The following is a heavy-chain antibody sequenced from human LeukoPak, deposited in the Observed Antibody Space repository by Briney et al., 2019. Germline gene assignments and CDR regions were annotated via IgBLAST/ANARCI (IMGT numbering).Heavy chain of an antibody. J-gene: IGHJ5*01. CDR1: GGSISDYY. CDR3: ARNFGDHPDS. V-gene: IGHV4-4*07. Sequence: SETLSLTCSVSGGSISDYYWTWIRQPAGTGLEWIGRIYTSGKTYYNPSLKGRVTMSLDTSKNQFSLNLSSVTAADTAVYYCARNFGDHPDSWGQGTLVTVSS. D-gene: IGHD4-17*01. CDR2: IYTSGKT.